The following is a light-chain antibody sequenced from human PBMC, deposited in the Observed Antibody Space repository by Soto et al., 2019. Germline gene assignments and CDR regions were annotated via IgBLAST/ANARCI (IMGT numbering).Light chain of an antibody. V-gene: IGLV2-14*01. CDR3: SSSTSSSTLLYV. Sequence: QSALTQPASVSGSPGQSITISCTGTSSDVGGYNYVSWYQQHPGKAPNLMIYDVSNRPSGVSNRFSGSKSGNTASLTISGLQAEDEADYYCSSSTSSSTLLYVFGTGTKLTVL. J-gene: IGLJ1*01. CDR1: SSDVGGYNY. CDR2: DVS.